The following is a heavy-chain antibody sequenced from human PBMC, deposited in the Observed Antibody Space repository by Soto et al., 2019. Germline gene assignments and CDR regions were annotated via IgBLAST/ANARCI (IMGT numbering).Heavy chain of an antibody. CDR1: GGTFSSYT. V-gene: IGHV1-69*02. Sequence: SVKVSCKASGGTFSSYTISWVRQAPGQGLEWMGRIIPILGIANYAQKFQGRVTITADKSTSTAYMELSSLRSEDTAVYYCAKRVDTAMVIFNDAFDIWGQGTMVTVSS. CDR2: IIPILGIA. CDR3: AKRVDTAMVIFNDAFDI. J-gene: IGHJ3*02. D-gene: IGHD5-18*01.